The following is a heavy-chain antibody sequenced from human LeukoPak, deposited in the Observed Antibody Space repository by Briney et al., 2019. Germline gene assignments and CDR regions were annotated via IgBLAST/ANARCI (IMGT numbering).Heavy chain of an antibody. V-gene: IGHV1-8*01. J-gene: IGHJ3*02. CDR2: MNPNSGNT. Sequence: GASVTVSCKASGYTFTSYDINWVRQAPGQGLEWMGWMNPNSGNTDYAQKFQGRVTMTRNTSISTAYMELSSLRSEDTAVYYCARTATRYSAFDIWGQGTMVTVSS. CDR1: GYTFTSYD. CDR3: ARTATRYSAFDI. D-gene: IGHD1-26*01.